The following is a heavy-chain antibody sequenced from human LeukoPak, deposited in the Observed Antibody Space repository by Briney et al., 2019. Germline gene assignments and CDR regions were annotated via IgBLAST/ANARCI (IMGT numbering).Heavy chain of an antibody. Sequence: GSLRLSCAASGFTFSNAWMSWVRQAPGKGLQWVSTIYKEGNTFYADSVRGRFTLSRDNSKNTLYLQMNSLRAEDTAIYYCARESVTSGWYLYWGQGTLVTVSS. D-gene: IGHD6-19*01. V-gene: IGHV3-53*01. CDR1: GFTFSNAW. CDR2: IYKEGNT. J-gene: IGHJ4*02. CDR3: ARESVTSGWYLY.